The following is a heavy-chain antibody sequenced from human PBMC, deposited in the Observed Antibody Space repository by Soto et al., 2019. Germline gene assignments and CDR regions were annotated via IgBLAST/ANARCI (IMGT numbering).Heavy chain of an antibody. V-gene: IGHV1-2*02. Sequence: ASLKVSCKASAYTFSAYYIHWVRQAPGQGLECMGWINPNSGGTKYAPKVQGGVTMTRDTSSTTAYMELSRLSSADTAVCYCAREPATAKPEGVDFWGQGTLVTSPQ. J-gene: IGHJ4*02. CDR1: AYTFSAYY. CDR3: AREPATAKPEGVDF. CDR2: INPNSGGT. D-gene: IGHD1-1*01.